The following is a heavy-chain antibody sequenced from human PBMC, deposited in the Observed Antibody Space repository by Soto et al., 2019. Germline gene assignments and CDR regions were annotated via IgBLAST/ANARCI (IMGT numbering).Heavy chain of an antibody. CDR3: ASANRCMDV. J-gene: IGHJ6*02. V-gene: IGHV1-8*01. Sequence: QVQLEQSGAEVKKPGASVKVSCKASGYTFTSYDINWVRQATGQGLEWMGWMNPNSGNTGYAQKFQGRVTMTRNTSISRVYMEWCSLRSEDRPMYYCASANRCMDVWGQGHTVTVSS. CDR1: GYTFTSYD. CDR2: MNPNSGNT.